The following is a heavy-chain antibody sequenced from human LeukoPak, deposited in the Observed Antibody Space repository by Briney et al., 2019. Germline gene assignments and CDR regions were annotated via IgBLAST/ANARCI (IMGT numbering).Heavy chain of an antibody. V-gene: IGHV1-69*05. D-gene: IGHD1-20*01. CDR3: ATNPMTGYHLGDYYYFYMAV. J-gene: IGHJ6*03. CDR2: IVPAFGTV. CDR1: GVTFSSYA. Sequence: GASVKVSCKASGVTFSSYAISWVRQAPGQGLEWIGGIVPAFGTVNSAQKFQGRVTITKEDSTTTAYMELSSLKSEDTAVYYCATNPMTGYHLGDYYYFYMAVWGKGTTVTVS.